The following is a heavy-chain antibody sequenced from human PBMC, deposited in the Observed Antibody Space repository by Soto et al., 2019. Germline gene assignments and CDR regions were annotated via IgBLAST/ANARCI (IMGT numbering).Heavy chain of an antibody. CDR3: AKEYGSLDY. D-gene: IGHD2-15*01. J-gene: IGHJ4*02. V-gene: IGHV3-11*06. CDR1: GFTFSDYY. Sequence: GSLRLSCAASGFTFSDYYMSWIRQAPGKGLEWVSYISSSSGYTNYADSVKGRFTISRDNAKNSLYLQMNSLRAEDTAVYYCAKEYGSLDYWGQGTLVTVSS. CDR2: ISSSSGYT.